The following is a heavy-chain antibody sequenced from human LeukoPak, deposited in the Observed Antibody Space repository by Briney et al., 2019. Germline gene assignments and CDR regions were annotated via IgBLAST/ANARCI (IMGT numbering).Heavy chain of an antibody. CDR2: INPTGGST. Sequence: ASVKVSCKASGYTFTRYYMHWVRQAPGQGLEWMGVINPTGGSTIYAQKFQGKVTMTRDTSTSTVYMEVSSLRSEDTAVYYCARDREMATIYDAFDIWGQGTMVTVSS. CDR1: GYTFTRYY. V-gene: IGHV1-46*01. CDR3: ARDREMATIYDAFDI. D-gene: IGHD5-24*01. J-gene: IGHJ3*02.